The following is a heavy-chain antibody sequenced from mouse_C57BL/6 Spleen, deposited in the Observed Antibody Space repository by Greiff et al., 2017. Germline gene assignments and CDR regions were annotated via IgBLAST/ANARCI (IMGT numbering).Heavy chain of an antibody. CDR3: ARSYDYDERFAY. V-gene: IGHV1-81*01. CDR1: GYTFTSYG. D-gene: IGHD2-4*01. CDR2: IYPRSGNT. J-gene: IGHJ3*01. Sequence: QVQLKQSGAELARPGASVKLSCKASGYTFTSYGISWVKQRTGQGLEWIGEIYPRSGNTYYNEKFKGKATLTADKSSSTAYMELRSLTSEDSAVYFCARSYDYDERFAYWGQGTLVTVSA.